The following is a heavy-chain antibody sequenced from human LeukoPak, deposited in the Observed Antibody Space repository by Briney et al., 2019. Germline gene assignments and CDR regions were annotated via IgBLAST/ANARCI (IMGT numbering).Heavy chain of an antibody. CDR1: GFTFSDYA. J-gene: IGHJ4*02. CDR3: GRDLGGRSGY. CDR2: MSGSGGNT. D-gene: IGHD1-26*01. Sequence: HAGGSLRLSCAASGFTFSDYAMTWVRQAPGKGLEWVSAMSGSGGNTYYADSVKGRFTISRDNSKNTLYLQMNSLRAEDTAVYYCGRDLGGRSGYWGQGTLVTVSS. V-gene: IGHV3-23*01.